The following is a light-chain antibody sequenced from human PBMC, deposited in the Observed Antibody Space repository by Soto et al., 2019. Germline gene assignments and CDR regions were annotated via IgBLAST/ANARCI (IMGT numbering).Light chain of an antibody. Sequence: EIVMTQSPATLSVYPWERATLSCRASQSVSSNLAWYQQKPGQAPRLLIYGASTRATVIPARFSCSGSGTEFTLTISSLQSEDFAVYYCQQYGCSPPITFGQGTRLEIK. CDR3: QQYGCSPPIT. CDR1: QSVSSN. CDR2: GAS. V-gene: IGKV3-15*01. J-gene: IGKJ5*01.